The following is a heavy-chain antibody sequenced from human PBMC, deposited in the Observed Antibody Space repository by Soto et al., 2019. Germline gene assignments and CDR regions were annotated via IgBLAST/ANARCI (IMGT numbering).Heavy chain of an antibody. D-gene: IGHD3-22*01. Sequence: ASLKVSCKASGYTFTGYYMHWVRQAPGQGLEWMGWINPNSGGTNYAQKFQGWVTMTRDTSISTAYMELSRLRSDDTAVYYCAREHYDSSGYRYFDYWGQGTLVTVSS. CDR3: AREHYDSSGYRYFDY. CDR2: INPNSGGT. J-gene: IGHJ4*02. V-gene: IGHV1-2*04. CDR1: GYTFTGYY.